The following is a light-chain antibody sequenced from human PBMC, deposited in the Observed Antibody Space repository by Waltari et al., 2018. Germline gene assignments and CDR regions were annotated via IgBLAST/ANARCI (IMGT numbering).Light chain of an antibody. CDR3: AAWDDSLSGPV. CDR1: SSNIGPNY. CDR2: RNN. V-gene: IGLV1-47*01. J-gene: IGLJ2*01. Sequence: QSVLAQPPSASGTPGQRVTISCSGSSSNIGPNYVYWYQQFPGTAPKLLIYRNNQRPSGVPDRFSGSKSGTSVSLAISGLRSEDEADYYCAAWDDSLSGPVFGGGTKLTVL.